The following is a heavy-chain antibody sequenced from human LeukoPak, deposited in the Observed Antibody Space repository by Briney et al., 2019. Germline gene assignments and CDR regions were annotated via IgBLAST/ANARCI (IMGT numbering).Heavy chain of an antibody. D-gene: IGHD1-1*01. V-gene: IGHV4-4*07. CDR3: ASQLRYYYGMDV. Sequence: SETLSLTCTVSGGSISSYYWSWIRQPAGKGLEGIGRSYTSGSTDYNPSLTSRVTISVDTSKNQFSLKLSSVTAADTAVYYCASQLRYYYGMDVWGQGTTVTVSS. CDR2: SYTSGST. CDR1: GGSISSYY. J-gene: IGHJ6*02.